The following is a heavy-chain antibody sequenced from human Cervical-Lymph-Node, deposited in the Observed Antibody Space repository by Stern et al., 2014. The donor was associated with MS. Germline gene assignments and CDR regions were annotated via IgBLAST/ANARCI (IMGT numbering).Heavy chain of an antibody. V-gene: IGHV3-53*01. CDR3: ARDTSSPERSDW. D-gene: IGHD1-1*01. Sequence: EVQLVESGGGVIQPGGSLRLSCTASGFTVRRDYMTWVRQAPGKGLEWVSLITNVGSTFYTYPVKGRFTISRDDSKNTVYLHMTSLRAEDTAMYYCARDTSSPERSDWWGQGTLVTVSS. J-gene: IGHJ4*02. CDR1: GFTVRRDY. CDR2: ITNVGST.